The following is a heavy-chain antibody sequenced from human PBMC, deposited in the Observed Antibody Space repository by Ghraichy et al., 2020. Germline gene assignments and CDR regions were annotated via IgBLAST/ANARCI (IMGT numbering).Heavy chain of an antibody. D-gene: IGHD6-19*01. Sequence: GGSLRLSCAASGFTFSSYSMNWVRQAPGKGLEWVSSISSSSSYIYYADSVKGRFTISRDNAKNSLYLQMNSLRAEDTAVYYCARHGGSGWLESDYWGQGTLVTVSS. CDR1: GFTFSSYS. CDR3: ARHGGSGWLESDY. J-gene: IGHJ4*02. V-gene: IGHV3-21*01. CDR2: ISSSSSYI.